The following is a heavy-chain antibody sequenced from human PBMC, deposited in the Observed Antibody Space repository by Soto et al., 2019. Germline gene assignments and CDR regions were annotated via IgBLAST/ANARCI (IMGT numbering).Heavy chain of an antibody. D-gene: IGHD3-10*01. CDR3: ARGNRALISSFFDY. V-gene: IGHV4-59*01. Sequence: SETLSLTCTVSGDSISNFYWSWIRQPPGKGLEWIGYFHDSGNTDYNPSLKSRVTISLDTSNNQFSLKLSSVTAADTAVYYCARGNRALISSFFDYWGQGLPVTVSS. CDR2: FHDSGNT. J-gene: IGHJ4*02. CDR1: GDSISNFY.